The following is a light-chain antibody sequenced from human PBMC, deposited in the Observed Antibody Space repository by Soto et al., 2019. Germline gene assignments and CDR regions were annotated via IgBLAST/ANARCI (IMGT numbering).Light chain of an antibody. J-gene: IGLJ3*02. CDR1: SSNIGAGYD. CDR3: QSYDSNLSGLV. CDR2: GNS. V-gene: IGLV1-40*01. Sequence: QSVLTQPPSVSGAPGQRVTISCTGSSSNIGAGYDVHWYQQLPGTAPKLLIYGNSNRPSGVPDRFSGSKSGTSASLAITGRQAEDEADYYCQSYDSNLSGLVFGGGTKLTV.